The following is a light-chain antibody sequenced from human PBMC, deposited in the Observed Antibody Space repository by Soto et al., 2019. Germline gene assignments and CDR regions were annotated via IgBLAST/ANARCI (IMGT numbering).Light chain of an antibody. CDR1: SSDVGGYKY. Sequence: QSALTQPASVSGSLGQSITISCTGTSSDVGGYKYVSWYQQHPGKAPKLLIYEVSERPSGVPDRFSGSKSSNTASLTVSGLQAEDEADYYCSSYAGSNNFVFGTGTKLTVL. J-gene: IGLJ1*01. CDR3: SSYAGSNNFV. CDR2: EVS. V-gene: IGLV2-8*01.